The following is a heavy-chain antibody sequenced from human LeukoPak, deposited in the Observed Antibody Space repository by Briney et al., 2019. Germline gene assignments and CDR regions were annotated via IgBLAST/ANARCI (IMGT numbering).Heavy chain of an antibody. CDR3: ARDPGGYNWFDP. V-gene: IGHV4-31*03. CDR1: GGSISSGGYY. J-gene: IGHJ5*02. CDR2: IYYSGST. D-gene: IGHD3-16*01. Sequence: SETLSLTCTVSGGSISSGGYYWGWMRQLPGKGLEWIGNIYYSGSTYYNPSLKSRVAISVDTSNHQFSLNLSSVTAADTAVYYCARDPGGYNWFDPWGQGTLVTVSS.